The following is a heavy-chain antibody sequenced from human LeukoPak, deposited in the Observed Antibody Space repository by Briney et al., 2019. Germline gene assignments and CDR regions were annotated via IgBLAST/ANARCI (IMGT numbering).Heavy chain of an antibody. Sequence: SETLSLTCAVYGGSFSGYYWSWIRQPPGKGLEWIGEINHSGSTNYNPSLKSRVTISVDTSKNQFSLKLSSVTAADTAVYYCARIDYGDYGGYYYYGMDVWGQGTTVTVSS. CDR2: INHSGST. J-gene: IGHJ6*02. D-gene: IGHD4-17*01. CDR3: ARIDYGDYGGYYYYGMDV. V-gene: IGHV4-34*01. CDR1: GGSFSGYY.